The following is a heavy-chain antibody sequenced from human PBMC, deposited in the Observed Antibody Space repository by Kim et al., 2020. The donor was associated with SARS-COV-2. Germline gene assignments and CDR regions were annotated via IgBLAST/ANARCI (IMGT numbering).Heavy chain of an antibody. D-gene: IGHD3-10*01. V-gene: IGHV3-30*04. J-gene: IGHJ4*02. CDR2: ISYDGSKK. Sequence: GGSLRLSCAASGFTFSSYAMHWVRQAPGKGLEWVAVISYDGSKKYYADSVKGRFTISRDNSKNTLYLQMNSLRAEDTAVYYCASYGSGSYPIDYWGQGTLVTVSS. CDR3: ASYGSGSYPIDY. CDR1: GFTFSSYA.